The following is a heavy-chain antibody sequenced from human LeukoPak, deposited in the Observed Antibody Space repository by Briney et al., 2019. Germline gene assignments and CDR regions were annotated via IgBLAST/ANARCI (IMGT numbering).Heavy chain of an antibody. J-gene: IGHJ5*02. CDR1: GFTFSSYS. CDR3: ARGVGTRDGSGSYYT. Sequence: GGSLRLSCAASGFTFSSYSMNWVRQAPGKGLEWVSSISSSSSYIYYADSVKGRFTISRDNAKNSLYLQMNSLRAEDTAVYYCARGVGTRDGSGSYYTWGQGTLVTVSS. D-gene: IGHD3-10*01. CDR2: ISSSSSYI. V-gene: IGHV3-21*01.